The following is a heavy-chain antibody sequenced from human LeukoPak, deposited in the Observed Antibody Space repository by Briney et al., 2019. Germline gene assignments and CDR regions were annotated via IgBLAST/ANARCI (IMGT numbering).Heavy chain of an antibody. CDR2: IKEDGSEK. J-gene: IGHJ4*02. V-gene: IGHV3-7*03. CDR3: ARGSRPVYNLLTGKRYFDY. D-gene: IGHD3-9*01. CDR1: GFTFSSYW. Sequence: GGSLGLSCAASGFTFSSYWMTWVRQAPGKGLEWVANIKEDGSEKHYVDSVKGRFTISRDNAKNSLHLQMNSLRAEDTAVHYCARGSRPVYNLLTGKRYFDYWGQGTLLTVSS.